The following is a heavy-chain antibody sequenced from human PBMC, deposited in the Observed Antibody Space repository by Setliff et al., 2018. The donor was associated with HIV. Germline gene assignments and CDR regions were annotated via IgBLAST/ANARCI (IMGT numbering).Heavy chain of an antibody. J-gene: IGHJ4*02. CDR1: GYSFTSNW. CDR2: IYPGDSDA. D-gene: IGHD3-10*01. CDR3: ARAGSGSYYNAPHY. Sequence: GESLTLSCKGSGYSFTSNWIGWVRQMPGKGLEWMGIIYPGDSDASYSPSFQGQVTISADKSISTAYLQWSSLKASDTAMYYCARAGSGSYYNAPHYWGQGTLVTVSS. V-gene: IGHV5-51*01.